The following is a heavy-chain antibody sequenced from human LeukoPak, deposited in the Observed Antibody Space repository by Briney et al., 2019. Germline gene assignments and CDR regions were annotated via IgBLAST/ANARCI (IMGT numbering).Heavy chain of an antibody. CDR2: IKQDGSEK. V-gene: IGHV3-7*03. D-gene: IGHD3-9*01. J-gene: IGHJ6*02. CDR3: ARHRWDYDILTGYFGYYYYAMDV. Sequence: PGGSLRLSCAASGFTFSSYWMSWVRQAPGKGLEWVANIKQDGSEKYYVDSVKCRFTISRDNAKNSLYLQMNSLRAEDTAVYYCARHRWDYDILTGYFGYYYYAMDVWGQGTTVTVSS. CDR1: GFTFSSYW.